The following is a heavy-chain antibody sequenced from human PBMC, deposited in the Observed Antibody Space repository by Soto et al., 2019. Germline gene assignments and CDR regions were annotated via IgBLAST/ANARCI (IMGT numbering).Heavy chain of an antibody. CDR3: ARRGGTTYFDY. CDR1: GYSFTSYW. D-gene: IGHD1-1*01. V-gene: IGHV5-10-1*01. Sequence: PGESLKISCKGSGYSFTSYWINWVRQMPGKGLEWMGRIDPSDSYSNYSPSFQGHVTISADKSISTAYLQWSSLKASDTAIYYCARRGGTTYFDYWRQGIMVSVSS. J-gene: IGHJ4*02. CDR2: IDPSDSYS.